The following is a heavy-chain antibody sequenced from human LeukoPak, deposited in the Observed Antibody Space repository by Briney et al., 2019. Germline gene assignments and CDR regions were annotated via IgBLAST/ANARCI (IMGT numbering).Heavy chain of an antibody. J-gene: IGHJ4*02. V-gene: IGHV4-4*09. CDR2: IYTSGST. D-gene: IGHD2-8*02. CDR1: GGSISNYY. CDR3: ARHLTGTSVCIEY. Sequence: SETLSLTCTVSGGSISNYYWSWIRQPPGKGLEWIGYIYTSGSTNYNPSLKSRVTISVDTSKNQFSLKLSSVTAADTAVYYCARHLTGTSVCIEYWGQGTLVTVSS.